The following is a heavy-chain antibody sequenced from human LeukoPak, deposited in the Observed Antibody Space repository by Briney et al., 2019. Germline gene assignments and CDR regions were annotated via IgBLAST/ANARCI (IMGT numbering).Heavy chain of an antibody. CDR2: ISGSGGST. J-gene: IGHJ4*02. Sequence: GGSLRLSCAASGFTFSSYGMHWVRQAPGKGLEWVSAISGSGGSTYYADSVKGRFTISRDNSKNTLYLQMNSLRAEDTAVYYCAKGHAFWSGYYEWGQGTLVTVSS. CDR1: GFTFSSYG. V-gene: IGHV3-23*01. D-gene: IGHD3-3*01. CDR3: AKGHAFWSGYYE.